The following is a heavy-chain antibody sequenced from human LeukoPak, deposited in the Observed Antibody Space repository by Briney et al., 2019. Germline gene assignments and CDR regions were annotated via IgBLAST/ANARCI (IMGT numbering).Heavy chain of an antibody. CDR3: ARDGAMVRGIIMTD. Sequence: GGSLRLSCAASGFTLSSNYMSWVRQAPGKGLEWVSVIYSGGSTNYPDSVKGRFTISRDNSKNTLYLQMNSLRAEDTALYYCARDGAMVRGIIMTDWGQGTLVTVSS. CDR1: GFTLSSNY. D-gene: IGHD3-10*01. V-gene: IGHV3-53*01. J-gene: IGHJ4*02. CDR2: IYSGGST.